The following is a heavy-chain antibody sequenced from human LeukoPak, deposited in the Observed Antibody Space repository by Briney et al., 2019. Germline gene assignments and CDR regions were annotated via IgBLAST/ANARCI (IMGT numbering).Heavy chain of an antibody. Sequence: PGRSLRLSCAGSGFIFADVAMHWVRQVPGKGLEWVSGINWNSGSIGYADSVKGRFTISRDNAKNSLYLQMNSLRAEDTALYYCAKDSGYDLRSGYNWFDPWGQGTLVTVSS. CDR3: AKDSGYDLRSGYNWFDP. J-gene: IGHJ5*02. D-gene: IGHD5-12*01. CDR2: INWNSGSI. CDR1: GFIFADVA. V-gene: IGHV3-9*01.